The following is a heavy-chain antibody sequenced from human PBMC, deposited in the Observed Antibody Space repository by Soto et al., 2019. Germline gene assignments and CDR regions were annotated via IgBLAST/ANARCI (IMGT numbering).Heavy chain of an antibody. Sequence: PSETLSLTCTVSGGSISSSSYYWGWIRQPPGKGLEWIGSIYYSGSTYYNPSLKSRVTISVDTSKNQFSLKLSFVTAADMAVFYCARHSSAWFGELVYYYYGMDVWGQGTTVT. CDR2: IYYSGST. CDR3: ARHSSAWFGELVYYYYGMDV. V-gene: IGHV4-39*01. CDR1: GGSISSSSYY. D-gene: IGHD3-10*01. J-gene: IGHJ6*02.